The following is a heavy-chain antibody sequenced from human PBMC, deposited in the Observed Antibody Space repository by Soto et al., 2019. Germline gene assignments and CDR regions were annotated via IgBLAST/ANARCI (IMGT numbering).Heavy chain of an antibody. CDR3: ARSPSSGWYYFDY. CDR1: DFTFSNYW. V-gene: IGHV3-74*01. D-gene: IGHD6-19*01. J-gene: IGHJ4*02. CDR2: IKSDGSST. Sequence: EVQLVESGGGVVQPGGSLRLSCAASDFTFSNYWMYWVRQAPGKGLVWVSRIKSDGSSTSYADSVEGRFTISRDNAKNTLYLQMNSLRGEDTAVYYCARSPSSGWYYFDYWGQGALVPVSS.